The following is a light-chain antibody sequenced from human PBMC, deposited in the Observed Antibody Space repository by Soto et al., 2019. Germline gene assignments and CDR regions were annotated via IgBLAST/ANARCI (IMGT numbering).Light chain of an antibody. CDR3: ETWDSKGV. J-gene: IGLJ2*01. CDR1: SGHSSYI. CDR2: LEGSGSY. V-gene: IGLV4-60*03. Sequence: QLVLTQSSSASASLGSSVKLTCTLSSGHSSYIIAWHQQQPGKAPRYLMKLEGSGSYNKGSGVPDRFSGSSSGADRYLTISNLQSEDEADYYCETWDSKGVFGGGTQLTVL.